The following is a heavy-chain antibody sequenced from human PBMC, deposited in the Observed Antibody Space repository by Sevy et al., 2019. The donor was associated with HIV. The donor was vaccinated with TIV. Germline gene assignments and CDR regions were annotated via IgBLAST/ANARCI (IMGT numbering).Heavy chain of an antibody. CDR3: ARDPHEIMLSGSYYLY. Sequence: GGSLRLSCAASGFTLSSYVMSWVRQAPGKGLECISIISGSGGSTYYADSVKGRFTISRDNSKNILYLQMNSLRDEDTAVYYCARDPHEIMLSGSYYLYWGQGTRVTVSS. J-gene: IGHJ4*02. V-gene: IGHV3-23*01. CDR1: GFTLSSYV. D-gene: IGHD1-26*01. CDR2: ISGSGGST.